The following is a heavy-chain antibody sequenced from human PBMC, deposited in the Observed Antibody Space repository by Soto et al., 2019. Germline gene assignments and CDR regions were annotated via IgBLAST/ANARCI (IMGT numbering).Heavy chain of an antibody. Sequence: ASVKVSCKTSGYNFSSYYFNWVRQAAGQGPEWMGWLNPRNGQTGYVQKFRGRVTMTRDTSIATVYLELSRLTPEDTAIYFCARETDTSMVAYWGQGTLVTVSS. V-gene: IGHV1-8*01. CDR3: ARETDTSMVAY. J-gene: IGHJ4*02. CDR1: GYNFSSYY. D-gene: IGHD5-18*01. CDR2: LNPRNGQT.